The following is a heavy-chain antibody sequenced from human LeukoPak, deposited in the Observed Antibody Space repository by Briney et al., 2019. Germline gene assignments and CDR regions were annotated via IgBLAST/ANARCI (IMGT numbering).Heavy chain of an antibody. CDR3: ASRLRLGEFRFDY. J-gene: IGHJ4*02. Sequence: ASVKVSCKASGYTFTSYDINWVRQATGQGLEWMGWMNPNSGNTGYAQKFQGRVTMTRNTSISTAYMELSSLRSEDTAVYYCASRLRLGEFRFDYWGQGTLVTVSS. D-gene: IGHD3-16*01. CDR2: MNPNSGNT. V-gene: IGHV1-8*01. CDR1: GYTFTSYD.